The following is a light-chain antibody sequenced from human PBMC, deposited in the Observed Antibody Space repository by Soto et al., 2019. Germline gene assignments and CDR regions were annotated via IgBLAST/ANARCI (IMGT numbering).Light chain of an antibody. CDR2: DAS. V-gene: IGKV1-5*01. CDR1: QSISSW. CDR3: QQYNTYSSLT. Sequence: DIQMTQSPSTLSASAGDRVTITCRASQSISSWLAWYQQKLGRAPRLLIYDASSLESGVPPRFSGSGYGTEFTLTISSLQPDDFATYYCQQYNTYSSLTFGGGTKVDIK. J-gene: IGKJ4*01.